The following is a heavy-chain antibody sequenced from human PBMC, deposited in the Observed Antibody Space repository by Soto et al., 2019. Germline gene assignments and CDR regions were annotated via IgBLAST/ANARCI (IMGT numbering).Heavy chain of an antibody. V-gene: IGHV3-30-3*01. J-gene: IGHJ4*02. CDR1: GFTFSSYA. CDR3: AREAEGDDY. Sequence: VQLVESGGGVVQPGRSLRLSCAASGFTFSSYAMHWVRQAPGKGLEWVSVISYDGGSKYYADSVKGRFTISRDNSKKTLYLQMNSLRAEDTAVYYCAREAEGDDYWGQGTLVTVSS. D-gene: IGHD3-16*01. CDR2: ISYDGGSK.